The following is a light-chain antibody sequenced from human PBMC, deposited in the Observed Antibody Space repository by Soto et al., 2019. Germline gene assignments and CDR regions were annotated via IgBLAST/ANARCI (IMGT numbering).Light chain of an antibody. CDR3: HQYHYWWT. V-gene: IGKV3-15*01. CDR2: GAS. J-gene: IGKJ1*01. Sequence: EIVITQSPATLSVSPGERVTLSCRASQSVSGHLAWYQQKAGQAPRLIISGASTRATGIPARFSGRGSGTEFTLTISSLQSEDFAVYYCHQYHYWWTFSQGTKVDIK. CDR1: QSVSGH.